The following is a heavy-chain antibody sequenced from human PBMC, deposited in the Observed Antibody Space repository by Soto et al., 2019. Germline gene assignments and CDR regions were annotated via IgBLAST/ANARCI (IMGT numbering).Heavy chain of an antibody. V-gene: IGHV5-10-1*01. CDR1: GYSFTSYW. CDR3: ARQVGYCSGGSCYPYYYYGMDV. J-gene: IGHJ6*02. CDR2: IDPSDSYT. D-gene: IGHD2-15*01. Sequence: GESLKISCKGSGYSFTSYWISWVRQMPGKGLEWMGRIDPSDSYTNYSPSFQGHVTISADKSISTAYLQWSSLKASDTAMYYCARQVGYCSGGSCYPYYYYGMDVWGQGTTVTVSS.